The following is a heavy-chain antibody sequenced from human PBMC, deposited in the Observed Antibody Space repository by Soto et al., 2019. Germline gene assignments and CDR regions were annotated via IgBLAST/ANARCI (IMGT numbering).Heavy chain of an antibody. CDR1: GFTFSSYS. CDR3: ARDLQIRPGEAL. CDR2: ISSSSTYI. J-gene: IGHJ4*02. V-gene: IGHV3-21*01. Sequence: PGGSLRLSCAASGFTFSSYSMNWVRQAPGKGLEWVSSISSSSTYIYYADSVKGRFTISRDNAKNSLYLQMNSLRAEDTAVYSWARDLQIRPGEALWGQGTLVTVSS. D-gene: IGHD3-16*01.